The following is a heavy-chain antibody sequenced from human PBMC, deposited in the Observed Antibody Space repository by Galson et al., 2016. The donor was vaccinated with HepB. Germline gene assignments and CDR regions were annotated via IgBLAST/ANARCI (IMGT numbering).Heavy chain of an antibody. Sequence: SLRLSCAASGFTFSDYAMHWVRQAPGKGLEWVALMSYEENNKYYADSVKGRFIISRDNSKNTLYLQMNSLRHEDTAVYYCAVEEMATTCYRHWGQGTLVTVSS. CDR3: AVEEMATTCYRH. V-gene: IGHV3-30-3*01. J-gene: IGHJ4*02. D-gene: IGHD5-24*01. CDR1: GFTFSDYA. CDR2: MSYEENNK.